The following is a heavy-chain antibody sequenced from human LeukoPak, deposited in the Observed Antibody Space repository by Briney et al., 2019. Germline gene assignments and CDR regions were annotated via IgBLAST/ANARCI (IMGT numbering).Heavy chain of an antibody. CDR2: IDTAGGT. Sequence: GGSLRLSCAASGFTFSTYDMHWVRQATGEGLEWASAIDTAGGTYYPGSVKGRFTISRENTKNSLYLQMNGLRAGDTAVYYCIRESNYYDSSTSPGYFDLWGRGTLVTVSS. D-gene: IGHD3-22*01. J-gene: IGHJ2*01. V-gene: IGHV3-13*04. CDR1: GFTFSTYD. CDR3: IRESNYYDSSTSPGYFDL.